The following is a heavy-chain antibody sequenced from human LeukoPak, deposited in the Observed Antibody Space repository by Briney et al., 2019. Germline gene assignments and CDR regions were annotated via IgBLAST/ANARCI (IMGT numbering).Heavy chain of an antibody. CDR3: ARVGCSGGSCYAVPYNWFDP. Sequence: ASVKVSCKTSGGTFSSYAISWVRQAPGQGLEWMGGIIPIFGTANYAQKFQGRVTITADESTSTAYMELSSLRPEDTAVYYCARVGCSGGSCYAVPYNWFDPWGQGTLVTVSS. D-gene: IGHD2-15*01. CDR1: GGTFSSYA. V-gene: IGHV1-69*13. J-gene: IGHJ5*02. CDR2: IIPIFGTA.